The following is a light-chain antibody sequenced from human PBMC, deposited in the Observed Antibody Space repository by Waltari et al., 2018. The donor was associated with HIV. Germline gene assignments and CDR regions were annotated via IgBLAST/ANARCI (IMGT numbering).Light chain of an antibody. J-gene: IGLJ2*01. CDR1: NIASKS. CDR3: QVWDSSGDHPL. Sequence: SYVLTQPPSVSVAPGQTARITCGGNNIASKSVHWYQHKPGQAPVLVISDDSDRPSGIPERFSGSNSGNTATLTISRVEAGDEADYYCQVWDSSGDHPLFGGGTKLTVL. CDR2: DDS. V-gene: IGLV3-21*02.